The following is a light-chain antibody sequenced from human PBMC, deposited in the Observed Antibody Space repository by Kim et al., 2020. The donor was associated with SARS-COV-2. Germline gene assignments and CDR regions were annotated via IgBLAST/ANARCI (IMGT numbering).Light chain of an antibody. CDR1: RTVHDNY. CDR2: KAS. Sequence: LSPCDSSSLPGRARRTVHDNYLAFYQHKPGPAPRLLIYKASNRASDIPDIFSGRGSGTDFTLIINRLEPEDFAVYFCQQYGTSPTFGQGTKVDIK. CDR3: QQYGTSPT. V-gene: IGKV3-20*01. J-gene: IGKJ1*01.